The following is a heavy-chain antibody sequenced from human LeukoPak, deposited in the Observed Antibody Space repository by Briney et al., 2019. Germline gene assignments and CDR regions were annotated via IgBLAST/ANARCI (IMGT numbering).Heavy chain of an antibody. J-gene: IGHJ3*02. CDR2: IHTSGST. V-gene: IGHV4-61*05. Sequence: SETLSLTCTVSGGSISSSSYYWGWIRQPPGKGLEWIGRIHTSGSTNYNPSLKSRVTMSVDTSKNQFSLKLSSVTAADTAVYYCVTIKSGSYGDVVFGIWGQGTMVTVSS. D-gene: IGHD1-26*01. CDR3: VTIKSGSYGDVVFGI. CDR1: GGSISSSSYY.